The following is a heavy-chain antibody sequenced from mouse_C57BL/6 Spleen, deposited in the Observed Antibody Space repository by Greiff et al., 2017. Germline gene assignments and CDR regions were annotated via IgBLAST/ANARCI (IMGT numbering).Heavy chain of an antibody. D-gene: IGHD2-1*01. Sequence: VQLQQSGPELVKPGASVKIPCKASGYTFTDYNMDWVKQSHGKSLEWIGDINPNNGGTIYNQKFKGKATLTVDKSSSTAYMEHRSLTSEDTAVYDFDRKGYGNYGYFDVWGTGTTVTVSS. J-gene: IGHJ1*03. CDR1: GYTFTDYN. CDR3: DRKGYGNYGYFDV. CDR2: INPNNGGT. V-gene: IGHV1-18*01.